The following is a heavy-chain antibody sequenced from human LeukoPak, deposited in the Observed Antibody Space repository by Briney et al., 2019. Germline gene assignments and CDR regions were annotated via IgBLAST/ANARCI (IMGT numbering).Heavy chain of an antibody. D-gene: IGHD5-18*01. CDR3: ARGGGTAMAPWYYFDY. CDR2: INHSGST. CDR1: GGSFSGYY. J-gene: IGHJ4*02. V-gene: IGHV4-34*01. Sequence: SETLSLTCAVYGGSFSGYYWSWIRQPPGKGLEWIGEINHSGSTNYNPSLKSRVTISVDRSKNQFSLKLSSVTAADTAVYYCARGGGTAMAPWYYFDYWGQGTLVTVSS.